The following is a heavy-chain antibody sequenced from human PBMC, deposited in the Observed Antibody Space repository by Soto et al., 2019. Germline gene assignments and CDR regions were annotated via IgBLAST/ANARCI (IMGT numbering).Heavy chain of an antibody. D-gene: IGHD4-17*01. J-gene: IGHJ6*02. Sequence: PESLSLTCAVYGGSLSGYYWSWIRQPPGKGLEWIGEINHSGSTNYNPSLKSRVTISVDTSKNQFSLKLSSVTAADTAVYYCARMTTVTMGSYYCYYYGMDVWGQGTTVTVSS. CDR2: INHSGST. CDR3: ARMTTVTMGSYYCYYYGMDV. CDR1: GGSLSGYY. V-gene: IGHV4-34*01.